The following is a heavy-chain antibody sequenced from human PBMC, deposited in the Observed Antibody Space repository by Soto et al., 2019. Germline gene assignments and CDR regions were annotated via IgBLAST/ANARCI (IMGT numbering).Heavy chain of an antibody. CDR1: GYTFTSYY. D-gene: IGHD3-16*01. CDR2: INPGGGSA. Sequence: QVQLVHSGAEVKKPGASVKVSCKTSGYTFTSYYIHWVRQAPGQGLEWMGMINPGGGSADYAQNFQGRLTVTRDASTNTAYMELRSLRFDDTAVYFCARDRGRASAGQYYYYGMDVWGQGTTVTVSS. V-gene: IGHV1-46*01. J-gene: IGHJ6*02. CDR3: ARDRGRASAGQYYYYGMDV.